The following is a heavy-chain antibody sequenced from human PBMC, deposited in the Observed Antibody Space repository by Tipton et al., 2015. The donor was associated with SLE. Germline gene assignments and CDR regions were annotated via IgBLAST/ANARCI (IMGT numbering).Heavy chain of an antibody. V-gene: IGHV4-59*01. CDR3: ARYRTSGTNRGFDP. Sequence: TLSLTCTVSGGSMSTYYWSWIRQPPGKGLEYIGYIYYSGSTNYSPSFRSRVTISIATSNNQFSLKVNSVTAADTAVYYCARYRTSGTNRGFDPWGQGILVTVSS. CDR2: IYYSGST. J-gene: IGHJ5*02. D-gene: IGHD2-8*01. CDR1: GGSMSTYY.